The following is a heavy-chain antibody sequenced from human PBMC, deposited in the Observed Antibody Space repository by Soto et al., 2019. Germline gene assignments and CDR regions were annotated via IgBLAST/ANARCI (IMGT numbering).Heavy chain of an antibody. V-gene: IGHV1-2*02. Sequence: QVQLVQSGAEVKEPGDSVRVSCEASGYTFTAYYIHWVRQAPGQGLEWMGWINPKFGDTTYAQDFQGRVSMTRDMSISTVYMELRRLTADDTAIYYCARKMEYYSGRGRGNGHCVWGQGTTVTVFS. CDR2: INPKFGDT. CDR1: GYTFTAYY. CDR3: ARKMEYYSGRGRGNGHCV. D-gene: IGHD3-10*02. J-gene: IGHJ6*02.